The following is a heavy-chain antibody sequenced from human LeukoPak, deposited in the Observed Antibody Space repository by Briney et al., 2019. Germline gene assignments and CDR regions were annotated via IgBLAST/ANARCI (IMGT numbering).Heavy chain of an antibody. Sequence: SVKVSCKASGGTFSSYAISWVRQAPGQGLEWMGGIIPIFGTANYAQKFQGRVTITADESTSTAYMELSSLRSEDTAVYYCARDQWDYGGPFDYWGQGTLVTVSS. J-gene: IGHJ4*02. V-gene: IGHV1-69*13. D-gene: IGHD4-23*01. CDR1: GGTFSSYA. CDR3: ARDQWDYGGPFDY. CDR2: IIPIFGTA.